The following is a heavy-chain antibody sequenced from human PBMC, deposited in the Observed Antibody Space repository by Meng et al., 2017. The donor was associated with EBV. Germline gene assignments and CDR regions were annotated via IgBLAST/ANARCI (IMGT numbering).Heavy chain of an antibody. CDR2: ISAYNGNT. CDR3: ARETSGYDFNWFDP. V-gene: IGHV1-18*01. D-gene: IGHD5-12*01. CDR1: GYTFTSYG. J-gene: IGHJ5*02. Sequence: QVHLVQSGAAVKKPGASVKGSCKASGYTFTSYGISWVRQAPGQGLEWMGWISAYNGNTNYAQKLQGRVTMTTDTSTSTAYMELRSLRSDDTAVYYCARETSGYDFNWFDPWGQGTLVTVSS.